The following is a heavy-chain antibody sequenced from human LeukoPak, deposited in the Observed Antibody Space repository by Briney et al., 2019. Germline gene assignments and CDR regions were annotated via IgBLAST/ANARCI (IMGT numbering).Heavy chain of an antibody. CDR2: ISSSSSYI. CDR1: GFTFSSYG. D-gene: IGHD6-13*01. V-gene: IGHV3-21*01. Sequence: GGSLRLSCAASGFTFSSYGMSWVRQAPGKGLEWVSSISSSSSYIYYADSVKGRFTISRDNAKNSLYLQMNSLRAEDTAVYYCARDWGSWDFDYWGQGTLVTVSS. J-gene: IGHJ4*02. CDR3: ARDWGSWDFDY.